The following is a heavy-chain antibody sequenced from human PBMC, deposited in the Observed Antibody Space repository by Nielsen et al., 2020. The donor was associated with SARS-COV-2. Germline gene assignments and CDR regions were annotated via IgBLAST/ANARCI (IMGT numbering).Heavy chain of an antibody. V-gene: IGHV5-51*01. CDR3: ARHMVRGDTAMVHIFDI. Sequence: GGSLRLSCKGSGSSFTSYWIGWVRQMPGKGLEWMGIIYPGDSDTRYSPSFQGQVTISADKSISTAYLQWSSLKASDTAMYYCARHMVRGDTAMVHIFDIWGQGTMVTVSS. D-gene: IGHD5-18*01. J-gene: IGHJ3*02. CDR1: GSSFTSYW. CDR2: IYPGDSDT.